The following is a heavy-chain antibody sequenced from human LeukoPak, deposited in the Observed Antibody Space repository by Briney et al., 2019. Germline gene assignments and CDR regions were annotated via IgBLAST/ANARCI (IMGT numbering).Heavy chain of an antibody. Sequence: GGSLRLSCAASGFTFDDYAMHWVRQAPGKGLEWVSGISWNSGSIGYADSVKGRFTISRDNAKNSLYLQMNSLRAEDTAVYYCAREDLEGFQYDILTGYYGYWGQGTLVTVSS. V-gene: IGHV3-9*01. CDR1: GFTFDDYA. D-gene: IGHD3-9*01. J-gene: IGHJ4*02. CDR3: AREDLEGFQYDILTGYYGY. CDR2: ISWNSGSI.